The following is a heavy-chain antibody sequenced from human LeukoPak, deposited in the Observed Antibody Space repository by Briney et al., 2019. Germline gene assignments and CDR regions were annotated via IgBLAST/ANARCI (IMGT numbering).Heavy chain of an antibody. CDR1: GFTFSSYG. J-gene: IGHJ5*02. Sequence: AGGSLRLSCAASGFTFSSYGMHWVRQAPGKGPEWVAVIWYDGSNKYYADSVKGRFTISRDNSKNTLYLQMNSLRAEDTAVYYCARVSGPYGYFDPWGQGTLVTVSS. D-gene: IGHD5-18*01. V-gene: IGHV3-33*01. CDR2: IWYDGSNK. CDR3: ARVSGPYGYFDP.